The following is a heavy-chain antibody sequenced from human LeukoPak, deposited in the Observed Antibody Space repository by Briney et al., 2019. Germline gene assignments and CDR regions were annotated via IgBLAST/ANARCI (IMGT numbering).Heavy chain of an antibody. V-gene: IGHV4-34*01. CDR2: INHSGST. CDR1: GGSFSGYY. J-gene: IGHJ5*02. D-gene: IGHD2-2*01. CDR3: ARKHAPGFDP. Sequence: SETLSLTCAVYGGSFSGYYWSWIRQPPGKGLEWIGEINHSGSTNYNPSLKSRVTISVDTSKNQFSLKLSSVTAADTAVYYCARKHAPGFDPWGQGTLVTVSS.